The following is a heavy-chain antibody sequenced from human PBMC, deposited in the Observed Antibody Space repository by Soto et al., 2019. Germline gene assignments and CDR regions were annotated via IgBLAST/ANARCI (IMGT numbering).Heavy chain of an antibody. CDR3: AREDVPMTAGY. CDR1: GYAFTSYY. CDR2: INPSGGST. J-gene: IGHJ4*02. V-gene: IGHV1-46*01. D-gene: IGHD3-10*02. Sequence: ASVKVSCKASGYAFTSYYMHWVRQAPGQGLEWMGIINPSGGSTSYAQKFQGRVTMTRDTSTSTVYMELSSLRSEDTAVYYCAREDVPMTAGYWGQGTLVTVSS.